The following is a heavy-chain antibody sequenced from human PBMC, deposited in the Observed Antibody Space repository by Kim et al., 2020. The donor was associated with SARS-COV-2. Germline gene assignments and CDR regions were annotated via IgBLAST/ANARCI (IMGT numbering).Heavy chain of an antibody. CDR1: DFTVSSNY. CDR3: AGGHYTR. V-gene: IGHV3-53*01. J-gene: IGHJ4*02. CDR2: IEIGGAT. D-gene: IGHD3-10*01. Sequence: GGSLRLSCAASDFTVSSNYMSWVRQAPGKGLEWLSLIEIGGATHYADFVRGRFTISRDNSKNTLYFQMNNLRAEDTAVYYCAGGHYTRWGQGTLVTVSP.